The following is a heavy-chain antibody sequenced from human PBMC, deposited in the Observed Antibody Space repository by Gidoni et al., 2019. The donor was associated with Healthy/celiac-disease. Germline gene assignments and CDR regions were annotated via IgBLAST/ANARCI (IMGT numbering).Heavy chain of an antibody. CDR2: ISYDGSNK. V-gene: IGHV3-30*18. J-gene: IGHJ5*02. CDR1: GFTFSSYG. CDR3: AKDPRTPDYYYDSSGYT. Sequence: QVQLVESGGGVVQPGRSLRLSCAASGFTFSSYGMHWVRQAPGKGLEWVAVISYDGSNKYYADSVKGRFTISRDNSKNTLYLQMNSLRAEDTAVYYCAKDPRTPDYYYDSSGYTWGQGTLVTVSS. D-gene: IGHD3-22*01.